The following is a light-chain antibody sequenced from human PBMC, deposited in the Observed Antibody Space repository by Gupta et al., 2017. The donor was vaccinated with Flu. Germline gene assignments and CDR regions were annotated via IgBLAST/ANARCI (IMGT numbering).Light chain of an antibody. CDR1: SSNIGAGYD. Sequence: QSVLTQPPSVSGAPGQRVTIPCTGSSSNIGAGYDVHWYQQLPGTAPKLLIYGNSNRPSGVPDRFSGSKSDTSASLAITGLQAEDEADYYCQSYDSSLRGSSVFGTGTKVTVL. CDR3: QSYDSSLRGSSV. J-gene: IGLJ1*01. CDR2: GNS. V-gene: IGLV1-40*01.